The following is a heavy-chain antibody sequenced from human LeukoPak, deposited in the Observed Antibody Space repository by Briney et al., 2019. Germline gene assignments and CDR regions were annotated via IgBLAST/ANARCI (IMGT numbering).Heavy chain of an antibody. CDR2: ISDCGSTI. D-gene: IGHD3-10*01. V-gene: IGHV3-11*01. CDR1: EFVFSDYY. J-gene: IGHJ4*02. Sequence: PGGSLRLSCAASEFVFSDYYMSWIRQAPGKGLEWVSYISDCGSTIYYADSVKGRFTISRDNVKNSLYLQMNGLRAEDTAVYYCAREMEGDYGSGTFFDLWGQGNMVTVSS. CDR3: AREMEGDYGSGTFFDL.